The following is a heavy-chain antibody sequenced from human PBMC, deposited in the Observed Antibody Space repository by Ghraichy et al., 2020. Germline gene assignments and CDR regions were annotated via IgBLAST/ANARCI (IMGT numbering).Heavy chain of an antibody. V-gene: IGHV3-21*01. CDR3: ARWTYYYDSSGYPFDY. J-gene: IGHJ4*02. CDR1: GFTFSSYS. Sequence: GGSLRLSCAASGFTFSSYSMNWVRQAPGKGLEWVSSISSSSSYIYYADSVKGRFTISRDNAKNSLYLQMNSLRAEDTAVYYCARWTYYYDSSGYPFDYWGQGTLVTVSS. D-gene: IGHD3-22*01. CDR2: ISSSSSYI.